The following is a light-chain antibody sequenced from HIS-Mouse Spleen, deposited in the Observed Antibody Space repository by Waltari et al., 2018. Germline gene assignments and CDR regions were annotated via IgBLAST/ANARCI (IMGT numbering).Light chain of an antibody. J-gene: IGKJ2*01. V-gene: IGKV3-20*01. CDR1: QSVSSSY. CDR2: VAS. CDR3: QQYGSSPS. Sequence: ELVLTQSPGTLSLSPGERATLSCRASQSVSSSYLAWYQQKPGQAPRLLIHVASSRATGIPDRFSGSGSGTDFTLTISRLEPEDFAVYYCQQYGSSPSFGQGTKLEIK.